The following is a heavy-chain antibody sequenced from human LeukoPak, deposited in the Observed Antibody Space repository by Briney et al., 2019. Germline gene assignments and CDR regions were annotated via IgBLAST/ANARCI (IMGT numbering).Heavy chain of an antibody. D-gene: IGHD3-10*01. CDR3: ARARSGSYYDY. V-gene: IGHV4-30-2*01. Sequence: PSQTLSLTCAVSSGSISSGGYSWSWIRQPPGKGLEWIGYIYHSGSTYYNPSLKSRVTISVDRSKNQFSLKLSSVTAADTAVYYCARARSGSYYDYWGQGTLVTVSS. CDR1: SGSISSGGYS. CDR2: IYHSGST. J-gene: IGHJ4*02.